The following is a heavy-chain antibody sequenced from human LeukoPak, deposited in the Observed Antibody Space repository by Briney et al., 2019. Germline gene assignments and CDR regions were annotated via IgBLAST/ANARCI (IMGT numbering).Heavy chain of an antibody. CDR1: VITFSSYW. Sequence: GRSLRLSCAASVITFSSYWIHWVRHAPGKGLVWVSRINSDGSSIIYADSVRGRFTMSRDNAKNTLYLQMNSLRPEDTAMYYCAVDYNANRRAFDIWGQGTMVTVSS. CDR2: INSDGSSI. V-gene: IGHV3-74*01. J-gene: IGHJ3*02. D-gene: IGHD1-14*01. CDR3: AVDYNANRRAFDI.